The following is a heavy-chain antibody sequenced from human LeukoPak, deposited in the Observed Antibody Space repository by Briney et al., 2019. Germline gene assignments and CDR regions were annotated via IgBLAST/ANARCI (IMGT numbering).Heavy chain of an antibody. CDR3: ARDLDDYGDYLVWYFDL. J-gene: IGHJ2*01. V-gene: IGHV1-18*01. Sequence: PAASVKVSCKASGYTFTSYGISWVRQAPGQGLEWMGWISAYNGNTNYAQKLQGRVTMTTDTSTSTAYMELRSLRSDDTAVYYCARDLDDYGDYLVWYFDLWGRGTLVTVSS. CDR2: ISAYNGNT. CDR1: GYTFTSYG. D-gene: IGHD4-17*01.